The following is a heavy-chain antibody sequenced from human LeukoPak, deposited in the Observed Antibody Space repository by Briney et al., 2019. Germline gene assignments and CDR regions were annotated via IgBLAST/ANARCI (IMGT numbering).Heavy chain of an antibody. CDR1: GFTFSSYS. CDR3: AREGVDKPSDY. V-gene: IGHV3-21*01. D-gene: IGHD5-12*01. J-gene: IGHJ4*02. Sequence: PGGSLRLSCAASGFTFSSYSMNWVRQAPGKGLEWVSSISYSGYYIYYADSVKGRSTISRDNAKNLLYLQMNSLRAEDMAVYYCAREGVDKPSDYWGQGTLVTVSS. CDR2: ISYSGYYI.